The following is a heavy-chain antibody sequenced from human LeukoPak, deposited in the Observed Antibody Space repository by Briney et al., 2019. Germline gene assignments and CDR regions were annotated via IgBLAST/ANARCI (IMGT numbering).Heavy chain of an antibody. CDR3: ARDLGYYYGSGSFDY. D-gene: IGHD3-10*01. Sequence: ASVKVSCKASGYTFTGYYMHWVRQAPGQGLEWMGWINPNSGGTNYAQKFQGRVTMTRDTSNSTAYMELSRLRSDDTAAYYCARDLGYYYGSGSFDYWGQGTLVTVSS. J-gene: IGHJ4*02. CDR2: INPNSGGT. V-gene: IGHV1-2*02. CDR1: GYTFTGYY.